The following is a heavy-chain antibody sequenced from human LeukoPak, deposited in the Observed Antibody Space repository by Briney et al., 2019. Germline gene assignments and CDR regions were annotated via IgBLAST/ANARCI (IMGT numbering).Heavy chain of an antibody. J-gene: IGHJ6*03. CDR2: INHSGST. V-gene: IGHV4-34*01. Sequence: SETLSLTCAVYGGSFSGYYWSWIRQPPGKGLEWIGEINHSGSTNYNPSLKSRVTISVDTSKNQFSLKLSSVTAADTAVYYCARESAYSSSWYGVYYYYMDVWGKGTTVTVSS. D-gene: IGHD6-13*01. CDR3: ARESAYSSSWYGVYYYYMDV. CDR1: GGSFSGYY.